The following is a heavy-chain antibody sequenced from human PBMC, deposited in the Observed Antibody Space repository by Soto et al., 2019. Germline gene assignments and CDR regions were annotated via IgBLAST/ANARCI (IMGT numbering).Heavy chain of an antibody. D-gene: IGHD1-26*01. CDR1: GYTFTSYA. J-gene: IGHJ4*02. V-gene: IGHV1-3*05. Sequence: QVQLVQSGAEEKKPGASVKVSCKASGYTFTSYAMHWVRQAPGQRLEWMGWINAGNGNTKYSQKFQGRVTITRDTSGSKAYMEVSSLRSEDTAVYYCASSGSYWGIDYWGQGTLVTVSS. CDR2: INAGNGNT. CDR3: ASSGSYWGIDY.